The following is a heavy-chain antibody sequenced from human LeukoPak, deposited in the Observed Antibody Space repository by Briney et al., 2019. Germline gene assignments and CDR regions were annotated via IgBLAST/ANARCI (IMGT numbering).Heavy chain of an antibody. D-gene: IGHD6-19*01. CDR3: ASLGSGGWYLGAFDI. J-gene: IGHJ3*02. Sequence: SGTLSLTCAVSGGSISSSNWWSWVRQPPGKGLEWIGEIYHSGSTNYNPSLKSRVTISVDKSKNQFSLKLSSVTAADTAVYYCASLGSGGWYLGAFDIWGQGTMVTVSS. CDR2: IYHSGST. V-gene: IGHV4-4*02. CDR1: GGSISSSNW.